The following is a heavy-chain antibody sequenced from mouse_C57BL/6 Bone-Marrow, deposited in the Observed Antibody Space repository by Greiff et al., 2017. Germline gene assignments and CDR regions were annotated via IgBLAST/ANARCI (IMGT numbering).Heavy chain of an antibody. V-gene: IGHV1-22*01. CDR2: INPNNGGT. CDR3: SRRTQVYFDY. CDR1: GSTFTDYN. Sequence: EVKLMESGPELVKPGASVKMSCKASGSTFTDYNMHWVKQSHGKSLEWIGYINPNNGGTRYNQKFKGKATLTVNKSSSTAYMELRCLTSEDSAVYYCSRRTQVYFDYWGQGTTLTVSS. D-gene: IGHD3-2*02. J-gene: IGHJ2*01.